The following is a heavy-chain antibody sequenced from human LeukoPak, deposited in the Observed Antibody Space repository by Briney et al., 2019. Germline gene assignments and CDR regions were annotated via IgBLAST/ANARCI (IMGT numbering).Heavy chain of an antibody. CDR3: ARDAYYYDSSGYLGAFDI. Sequence: ASVKVSCKASGYTFTSYGISWVRQAPGQGLEWMGWISAYNGNTNYAQELQGRVTMTTDTSTSTAYMELRSLRSDDTAVYYCARDAYYYDSSGYLGAFDIWGQGTMVTVSS. D-gene: IGHD3-22*01. V-gene: IGHV1-18*01. CDR1: GYTFTSYG. J-gene: IGHJ3*02. CDR2: ISAYNGNT.